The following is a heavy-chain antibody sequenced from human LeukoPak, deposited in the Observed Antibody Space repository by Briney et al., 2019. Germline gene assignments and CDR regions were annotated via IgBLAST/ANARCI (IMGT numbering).Heavy chain of an antibody. Sequence: SETLSLTCAVYGGSFSGYYWSWIRQPPGKGLEWIGEINHSGSTNYNPSLKSRVTISVDTSKNQLSLKLSSVTAADTAVHYCARGRRTSGWYRHWFDPWGQGTLVTVSS. V-gene: IGHV4-34*01. CDR3: ARGRRTSGWYRHWFDP. CDR2: INHSGST. D-gene: IGHD6-19*01. CDR1: GGSFSGYY. J-gene: IGHJ5*02.